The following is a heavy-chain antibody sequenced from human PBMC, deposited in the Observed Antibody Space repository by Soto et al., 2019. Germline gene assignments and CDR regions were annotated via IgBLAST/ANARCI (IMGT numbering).Heavy chain of an antibody. J-gene: IGHJ4*02. CDR1: GYTFTSYG. Sequence: ASVKVSCKASGYTFTSYGISWVRQAPGQGLEWMGWISAYNCNTNYAQKLQGRVTMTTDTSTSTAYMELRSLRSDDTAVYYCARDENPTVIIPLDYWGQGTLVTVSS. D-gene: IGHD4-17*01. CDR3: ARDENPTVIIPLDY. CDR2: ISAYNCNT. V-gene: IGHV1-18*01.